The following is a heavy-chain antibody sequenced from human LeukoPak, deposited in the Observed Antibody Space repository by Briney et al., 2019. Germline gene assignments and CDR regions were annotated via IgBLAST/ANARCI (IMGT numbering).Heavy chain of an antibody. CDR1: GFTFSSYA. CDR3: ARDAVYSYGYYFYYGMDV. CDR2: ISGSGGST. D-gene: IGHD5-18*01. J-gene: IGHJ6*02. V-gene: IGHV3-23*01. Sequence: GGSLRLSCAASGFTFSSYAMSWVRQAPGKGLEWVSAISGSGGSTYYADSVKGRFTISRDNAKNSLYLQMNSLRAEDTAVYYCARDAVYSYGYYFYYGMDVWGQGTTVTVSS.